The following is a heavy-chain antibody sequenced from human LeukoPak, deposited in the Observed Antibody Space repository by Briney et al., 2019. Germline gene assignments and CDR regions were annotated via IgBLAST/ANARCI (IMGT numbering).Heavy chain of an antibody. CDR2: ISYDGSNK. J-gene: IGHJ4*02. V-gene: IGHV3-30*18. Sequence: GGSLRLSCAASGFTFSSYGMHWVRQAPGKGLEWVAVISYDGSNKYYADSVKGRFTISRDNSKNTLYLQMHSLRAEDTAVYYCAKEEAHGYCSSSSCYKAGYYFDYWGQGTLVTVSS. CDR3: AKEEAHGYCSSSSCYKAGYYFDY. CDR1: GFTFSSYG. D-gene: IGHD2-2*02.